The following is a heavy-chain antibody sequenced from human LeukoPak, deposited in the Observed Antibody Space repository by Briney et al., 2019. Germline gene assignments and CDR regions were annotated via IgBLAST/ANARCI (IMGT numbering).Heavy chain of an antibody. CDR2: IYSGGST. J-gene: IGHJ4*02. D-gene: IGHD3-22*01. Sequence: GGSLRLSCAASGFTVSSNYMSWVRQAPGKGLEWVSVIYSGGSTYYADSVKGRFTISRDNSANTLYLQMNSLRAEDTAVYYCASARSYYDSSGSGFDYWGQGTLVTVPS. V-gene: IGHV3-66*01. CDR1: GFTVSSNY. CDR3: ASARSYYDSSGSGFDY.